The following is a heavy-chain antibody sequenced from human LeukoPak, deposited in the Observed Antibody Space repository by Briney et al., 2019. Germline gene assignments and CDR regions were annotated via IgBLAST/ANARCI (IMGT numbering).Heavy chain of an antibody. V-gene: IGHV3-48*03. CDR2: ISSSGSTI. CDR3: AELGITMIGGV. D-gene: IGHD3-10*02. CDR1: GFTFSNYA. J-gene: IGHJ6*04. Sequence: GSLRLSCAASGFTFSNYAMHWVRQAPGTGLEWVSYISSSGSTIYYADSVKGRFTISRDNAKNSLYLQMNSLRAEDTAVYYCAELGITMIGGVWGKGTTVTISS.